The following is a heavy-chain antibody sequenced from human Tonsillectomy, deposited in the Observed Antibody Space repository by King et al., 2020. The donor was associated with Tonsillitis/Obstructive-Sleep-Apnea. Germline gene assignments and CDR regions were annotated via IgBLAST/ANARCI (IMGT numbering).Heavy chain of an antibody. Sequence: VQLVQSGAEVKKPGASVKVSCKASGYTFTGYYMHWVRQAPGQGLEWMGWINPNSGGTNYAQKFQGWVTITRDTAISPAYMELSRLRSDDTAVYYCARAPLRTDYYCYYRDVWGKGTTVTVSS. CDR3: ARAPLRTDYYCYYRDV. CDR1: GYTFTGYY. V-gene: IGHV1-2*04. J-gene: IGHJ6*03. CDR2: INPNSGGT. D-gene: IGHD4-17*01.